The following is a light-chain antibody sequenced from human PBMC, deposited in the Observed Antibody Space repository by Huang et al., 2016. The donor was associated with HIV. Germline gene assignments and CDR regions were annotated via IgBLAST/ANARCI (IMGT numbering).Light chain of an antibody. Sequence: IQLTQSPSSLSASVGDRVTITCRARQGISSYLAWYQQKPGKAPKLLIYAASTLQSGVPSRFSGSGSGTDFTLTISSLQPEDFATYYCQQLNSFITFGQGTRLEIK. CDR3: QQLNSFIT. CDR1: QGISSY. J-gene: IGKJ5*01. CDR2: AAS. V-gene: IGKV1-9*01.